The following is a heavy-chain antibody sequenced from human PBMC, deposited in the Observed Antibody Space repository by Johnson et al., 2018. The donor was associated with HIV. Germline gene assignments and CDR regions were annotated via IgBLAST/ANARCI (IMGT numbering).Heavy chain of an antibody. D-gene: IGHD1-14*01. J-gene: IGHJ3*02. Sequence: VQLVESGGGVVQPGGSLRLSCAASGFTFSSYGMHWVRQAPGKGLEWVAFIRYDGSNKYYADSVKGRFPIARDNSKNTLYLQMNSLRAEDTAVYYCPVDTEAFDIWGQGTMVTVSS. V-gene: IGHV3-30*02. CDR3: PVDTEAFDI. CDR2: IRYDGSNK. CDR1: GFTFSSYG.